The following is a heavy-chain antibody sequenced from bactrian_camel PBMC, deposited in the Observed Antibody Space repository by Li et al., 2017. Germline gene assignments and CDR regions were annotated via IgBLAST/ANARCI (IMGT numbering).Heavy chain of an antibody. J-gene: IGHJ4*01. CDR2: FDRAGEI. D-gene: IGHD5*01. CDR3: AADRIRGFGLKVGSFTY. V-gene: IGHV3S53*01. CDR1: GHMFSAFS. Sequence: HVQLVESGGGTVQAGGSLRLSCVATGHMFSAFSMAWFRQAPGKEREGVANFDRAGEIDYAESVKGRFTISKDNAKNTLYLQMNNLQPEDTAMYYCAADRIRGFGLKVGSFTYWSQGTQVTVS.